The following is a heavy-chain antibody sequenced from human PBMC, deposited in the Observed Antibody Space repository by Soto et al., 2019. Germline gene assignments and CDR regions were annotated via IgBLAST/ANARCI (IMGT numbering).Heavy chain of an antibody. D-gene: IGHD6-13*01. J-gene: IGHJ5*02. Sequence: ASVKVSCKASGYTFTSYGIHWVRQAPGQRLEWMGWINAANGDTKYSPKFQGRVTITRDTSASTAYMELSSLRSEDTAVYYCVRRHVSATGIDWSDPWGQGTLVTVSS. V-gene: IGHV1-3*01. CDR1: GYTFTSYG. CDR3: VRRHVSATGIDWSDP. CDR2: INAANGDT.